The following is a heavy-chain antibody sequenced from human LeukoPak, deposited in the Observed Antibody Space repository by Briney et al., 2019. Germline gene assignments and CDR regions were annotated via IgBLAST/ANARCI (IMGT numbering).Heavy chain of an antibody. Sequence: GASVKVSCKASGYTFTGYYMHWVRQAPGQGLEWMGWINPNSGGTSYAQKFQGRVTMTRDTSISTAYMELSRLRSDDTAVYYCAREDSSGWYKGGWFDPWGQGTLVTVSS. CDR1: GYTFTGYY. V-gene: IGHV1-2*02. D-gene: IGHD6-19*01. J-gene: IGHJ5*02. CDR2: INPNSGGT. CDR3: AREDSSGWYKGGWFDP.